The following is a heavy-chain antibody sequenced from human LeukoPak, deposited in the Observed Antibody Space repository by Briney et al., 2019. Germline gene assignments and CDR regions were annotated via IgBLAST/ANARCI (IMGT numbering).Heavy chain of an antibody. V-gene: IGHV4-38-2*02. CDR2: IYHSGSI. CDR1: GYSINSGHF. CDR3: ARTHEVLLYDAFDI. Sequence: PSETLSLTCTVSGYSINSGHFWGWIRQPPGRGLEWIGNIYHSGSIYYNPSLQSRVTISVDTSNNQSFLKLSSVTAADTAVYYCARTHEVLLYDAFDIWGQGTMATVSS. J-gene: IGHJ3*02. D-gene: IGHD2/OR15-2a*01.